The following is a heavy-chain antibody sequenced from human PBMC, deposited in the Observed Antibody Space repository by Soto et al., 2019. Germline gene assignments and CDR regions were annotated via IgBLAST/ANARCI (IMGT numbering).Heavy chain of an antibody. V-gene: IGHV4-59*01. CDR2: IYYSGST. CDR3: AREGLTGTIGLYYYYGMDV. J-gene: IGHJ6*02. D-gene: IGHD1-7*01. Sequence: QVQLQESGPGLVKPSETLSLTCTVSGGSISSYYWSWIRQPPGKGLEWIGYIYYSGSTNYNPSLTSRVTISVDPSKNRFSLKLSSVTAADTAVYYCAREGLTGTIGLYYYYGMDVWGQGTTVTVSS. CDR1: GGSISSYY.